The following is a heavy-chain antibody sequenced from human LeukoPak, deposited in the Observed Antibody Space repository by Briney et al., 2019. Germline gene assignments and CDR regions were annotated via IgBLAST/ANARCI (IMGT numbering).Heavy chain of an antibody. V-gene: IGHV4-59*01. J-gene: IGHJ4*02. Sequence: SETLSLTCTVSVDSISSYYWRWIPQPPGKGLEWIGYIYYSGSTNYTPSLKSRVTISVDTSKNQFSLKLSSVTAADTAVYYCAAYDSSGYYWGQGTLVTVSS. CDR2: IYYSGST. D-gene: IGHD3-22*01. CDR1: VDSISSYY. CDR3: AAYDSSGYY.